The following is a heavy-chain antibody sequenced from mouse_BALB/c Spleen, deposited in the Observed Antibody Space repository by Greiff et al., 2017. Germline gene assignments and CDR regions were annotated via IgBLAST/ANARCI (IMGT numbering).Heavy chain of an antibody. CDR1: GFNIKDTY. D-gene: IGHD6-2*01. J-gene: IGHJ2*01. Sequence: EVKLVESGAELVKPGASVKLSCTASGFNIKDTYMHWVKQRPEQGLEWIGRIDPANGNTKYDPKFQGKATITADTSSNTAYLQLSSLTSEDTAVYYCASSRDYWGQGTTLTVSS. V-gene: IGHV14-3*02. CDR2: IDPANGNT. CDR3: ASSRDY.